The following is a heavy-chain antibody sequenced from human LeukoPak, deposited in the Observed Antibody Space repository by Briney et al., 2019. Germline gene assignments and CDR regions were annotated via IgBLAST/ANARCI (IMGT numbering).Heavy chain of an antibody. CDR2: IYYSRST. V-gene: IGHV4-39*01. Sequence: PSETLSLTRSVSGGSISSSSYYWGWIRQPPGKGLEWIGSIYYSRSTYYNPSLKSRVTISVDTSKNQFSLKLSSVTAAGTAVYYCARHADSGFGQLAFDYWGQGTLVTVSS. CDR1: GGSISSSSYY. D-gene: IGHD3-10*01. J-gene: IGHJ4*02. CDR3: ARHADSGFGQLAFDY.